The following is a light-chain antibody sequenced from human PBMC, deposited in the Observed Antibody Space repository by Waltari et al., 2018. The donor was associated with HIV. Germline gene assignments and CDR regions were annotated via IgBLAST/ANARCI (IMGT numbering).Light chain of an antibody. J-gene: IGKJ4*01. CDR3: LQHDSYPRT. CDR2: AIS. Sequence: DIQMTQSPSSLSASVGDPVTITCRASQGIRIDLGWYQQKPGKAPQRLIYAISSLQSGVPSRFSGSGSGSQFTLTITGLQPEDSATYYCLQHDSYPRTFGGGTKVEIK. CDR1: QGIRID. V-gene: IGKV1-17*01.